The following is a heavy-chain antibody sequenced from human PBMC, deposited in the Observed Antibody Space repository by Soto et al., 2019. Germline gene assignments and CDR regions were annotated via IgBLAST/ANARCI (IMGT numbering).Heavy chain of an antibody. V-gene: IGHV5-51*01. J-gene: IGHJ4*02. D-gene: IGHD1-1*01. CDR3: ARSTSTKWYFDS. CDR1: GYSFSTYW. CDR2: IYPGDSDT. Sequence: GESLKISCKGSGYSFSTYWIAWVRQMPGKGLEWMGVIYPGDSDTRYSPSFQGQVTISADKSISTAFLQWTSLKASDTAMYFCARSTSTKWYFDSWGQGALVTVSS.